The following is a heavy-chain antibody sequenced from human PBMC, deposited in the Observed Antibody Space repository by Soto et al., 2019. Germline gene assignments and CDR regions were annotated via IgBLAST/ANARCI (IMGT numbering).Heavy chain of an antibody. CDR2: MNPNSGDT. J-gene: IGHJ3*01. CDR1: GYTFTDYF. D-gene: IGHD3-10*01. CDR3: ARGGEVWFGELLRGDFEF. Sequence: VSCKASGYTFTDYFIHWVRQAPGQGLEWIGWMNPNSGDTNFAQRFQGWVIMARDTSTTTASLELSNLKPNDTAVSFCARGGEVWFGELLRGDFEFWHQGTMVTVSS. V-gene: IGHV1-2*04.